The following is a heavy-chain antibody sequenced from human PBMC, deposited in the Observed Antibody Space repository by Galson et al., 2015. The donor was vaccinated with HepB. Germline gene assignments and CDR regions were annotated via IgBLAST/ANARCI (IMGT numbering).Heavy chain of an antibody. D-gene: IGHD3-16*01. CDR3: ARALPSGIWGGRVFDH. J-gene: IGHJ4*02. CDR2: ISSSGSYI. Sequence: SLRLSCAASGFNFSLYSMNWVRQAPGKGLEWVSSISSSGSYIYYGDSVKGRCTVSRDSAKTSVYLQMNSLRGDDTAVYYCARALPSGIWGGRVFDHWGQGTLVTVSS. CDR1: GFNFSLYS. V-gene: IGHV3-21*01.